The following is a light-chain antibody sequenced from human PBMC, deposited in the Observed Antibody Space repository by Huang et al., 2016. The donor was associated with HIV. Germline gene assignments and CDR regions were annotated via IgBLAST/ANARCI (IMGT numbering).Light chain of an antibody. CDR1: QSISNW. CDR3: QQYNSFSRT. V-gene: IGKV1-5*03. J-gene: IGKJ1*01. CDR2: KAS. Sequence: DIQMTQSPSILSASVGDRVTITCRASQSISNWLALSQQKPGKAPNLLIYKASIVESGVPSRFSGGGSGTEFTLTINSLQPDDVATYYCQQYNSFSRTFGQGTKVENK.